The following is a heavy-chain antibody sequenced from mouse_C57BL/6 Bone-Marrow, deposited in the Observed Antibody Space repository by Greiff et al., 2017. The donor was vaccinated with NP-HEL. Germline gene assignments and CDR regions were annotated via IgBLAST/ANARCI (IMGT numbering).Heavy chain of an antibody. Sequence: VKLQESGPGLVAPSQSLSITCTVSGFSLTSYGVDWVRQSPGKGLEWLGVIWGVGSTNYNSALKSRLSISKDNSKSQVFLKMNSLQTDDTAMYYGATRYYYGSRAWFAYWGQGTLVTVSA. V-gene: IGHV2-6*01. CDR1: GFSLTSYG. D-gene: IGHD1-1*01. CDR2: IWGVGST. J-gene: IGHJ3*01. CDR3: ATRYYYGSRAWFAY.